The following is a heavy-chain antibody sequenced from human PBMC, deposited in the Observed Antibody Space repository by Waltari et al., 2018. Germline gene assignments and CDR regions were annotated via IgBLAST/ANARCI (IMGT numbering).Heavy chain of an antibody. J-gene: IGHJ4*02. CDR3: VTVGSRTQAFDYFAN. CDR2: IYTSGSP. V-gene: IGHV4-61*02. Sequence: QVQLQESGPGLVKPSQTLSLNCSVSGVSITSGSHYWSWIRQPAGKGLEWIGHIYTSGSPKYPPSRKSRVTISVDTSKHQLPLRLGSLTAADPAVYYCVTVGSRTQAFDYFANWGQGTLVTVSS. CDR1: GVSITSGSHY.